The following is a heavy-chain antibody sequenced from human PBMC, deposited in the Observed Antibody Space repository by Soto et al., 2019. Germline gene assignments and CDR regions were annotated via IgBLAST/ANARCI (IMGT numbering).Heavy chain of an antibody. CDR2: INAGNGNT. V-gene: IGHV1-3*01. CDR3: ARDGVSGWYPWDY. Sequence: AKFASKASGYTFTTYAMHWVRQAPGQRLEGMGWINAGNGNTKYSQKLQGRVTITRDTSASKAYMELSSLRSEDTAVYYCARDGVSGWYPWDYWGQGTMVTVSS. CDR1: GYTFTTYA. D-gene: IGHD6-19*01. J-gene: IGHJ4*02.